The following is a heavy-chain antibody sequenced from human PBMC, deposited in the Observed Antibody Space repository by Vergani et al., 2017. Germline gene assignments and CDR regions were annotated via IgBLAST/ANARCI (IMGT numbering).Heavy chain of an antibody. V-gene: IGHV1-69*06. D-gene: IGHD2-15*01. CDR3: ARAGYCSGGSCAAPSHFDY. J-gene: IGHJ4*02. CDR2: IIPIFGTA. CDR1: GGTFSSYA. Sequence: QVQLVQSGAEVKKPGSSVKVSCKASGGTFSSYAISWVRQAPGQGLEWMGGIIPIFGTANYAQKFQGRVTITADKSTSTAYMELRSLRSEDTAVYYCARAGYCSGGSCAAPSHFDYWGQGTLVTVSS.